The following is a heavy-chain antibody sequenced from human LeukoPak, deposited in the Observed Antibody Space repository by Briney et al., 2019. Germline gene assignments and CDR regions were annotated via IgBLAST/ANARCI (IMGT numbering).Heavy chain of an antibody. Sequence: GGSLRLSCAASGFRFDDNGMHWVRQAPGKGVEWVAFIRNDRSNKYYADSVKGRFTISRDNSKNTLYLQMNSLRAEDTAVYYCAKDYMIEHYRDVWGKGTTVTISS. CDR1: GFRFDDNG. CDR2: IRNDRSNK. V-gene: IGHV3-30*02. D-gene: IGHD3-22*01. J-gene: IGHJ6*03. CDR3: AKDYMIEHYRDV.